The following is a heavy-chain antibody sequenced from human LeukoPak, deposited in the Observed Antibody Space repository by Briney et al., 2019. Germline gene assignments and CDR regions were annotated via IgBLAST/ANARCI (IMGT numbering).Heavy chain of an antibody. J-gene: IGHJ5*02. CDR3: ARDRSSSYTRDWFDP. CDR2: IYNSESI. D-gene: IGHD6-13*01. Sequence: SETLSLXCTVSGGSISSGSYYWSWIRQPAGKGLEWIGRIYNSESINYNPSLKSRVTMSIDTSKNQFSLKLNSVTAADTAVYYCARDRSSSYTRDWFDPWGQGALVTVSS. V-gene: IGHV4-61*02. CDR1: GGSISSGSYY.